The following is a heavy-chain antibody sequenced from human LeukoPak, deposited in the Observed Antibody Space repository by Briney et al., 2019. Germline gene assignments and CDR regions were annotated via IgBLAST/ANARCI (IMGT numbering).Heavy chain of an antibody. CDR1: GFTFSGSA. V-gene: IGHV3-73*01. D-gene: IGHD3-22*01. J-gene: IGHJ4*02. Sequence: SGGSLRLSCAASGFTFSGSAIHWVRQASGKGLEWVGRIRSKANSYATAYAASVKGRFTISRDDSKNTAYLQMNSLKTEDTAVYYCTTPPGDYYDSSTFDYWGQGTLVTVSS. CDR3: TTPPGDYYDSSTFDY. CDR2: IRSKANSYAT.